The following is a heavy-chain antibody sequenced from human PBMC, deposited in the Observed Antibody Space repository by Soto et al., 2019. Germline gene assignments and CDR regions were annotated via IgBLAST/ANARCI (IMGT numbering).Heavy chain of an antibody. CDR3: ARLVVVAPVANV. Sequence: QLQLQESGPGLVKPSETLSLTCSVSGGSINYNSYHWGWIRQPPGQGLEWIGSIFYTGTTFYNPSLESRVTKSVDTSKHSFYLHLTSVTAADTAVYFCARLVVVAPVANVWGQGTLVTVSS. CDR2: IFYTGTT. CDR1: GGSINYNSYH. V-gene: IGHV4-39*02. D-gene: IGHD2-2*01. J-gene: IGHJ4*02.